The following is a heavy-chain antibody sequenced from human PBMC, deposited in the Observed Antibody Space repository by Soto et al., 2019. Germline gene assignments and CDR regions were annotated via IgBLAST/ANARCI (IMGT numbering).Heavy chain of an antibody. CDR1: GTSFSDYY. CDR3: ARNIGYCTSTTGHNPSDY. D-gene: IGHD2-8*01. CDR2: IKHSGST. J-gene: IGHJ4*02. V-gene: IGHV4-34*01. Sequence: SETLSLTCTVYGTSFSDYYRNWIRQPPGKGLEWSGEIKHSGSTNYNPSLRSRVTISVDTSKNQFSLKLTSVTAADTAVYFCARNIGYCTSTTGHNPSDYWGQGTLVTVSS.